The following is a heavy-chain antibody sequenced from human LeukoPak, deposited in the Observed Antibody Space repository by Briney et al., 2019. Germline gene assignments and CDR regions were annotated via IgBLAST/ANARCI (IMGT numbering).Heavy chain of an antibody. J-gene: IGHJ4*02. V-gene: IGHV3-15*01. CDR1: GFTFSNAW. Sequence: GGSLRLSCAASGFTFSNAWMSWVRQAPGKGLEWVGRIKSKTDGGTTDYAAPVKGRFTISREDSKNTLYLQMNSLKTEDTAVYYCTTETYYDILTGYYRFDYWGQGTLVTVSS. CDR2: IKSKTDGGTT. D-gene: IGHD3-9*01. CDR3: TTETYYDILTGYYRFDY.